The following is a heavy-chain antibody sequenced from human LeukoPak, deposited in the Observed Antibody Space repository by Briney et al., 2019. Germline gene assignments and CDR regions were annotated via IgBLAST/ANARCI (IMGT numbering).Heavy chain of an antibody. V-gene: IGHV3-74*01. CDR1: GFTFSSYW. J-gene: IGHJ6*02. Sequence: PGGSLRLSCAASGFTFSSYWMSWVRQAPGKGLMWVSQINSDGSATSCADPVKGRCTISRDNAKNMLYLEMNSLRVEATAVYFCTRDHGLDVWGQGTTVTVSS. CDR3: TRDHGLDV. CDR2: INSDGSAT.